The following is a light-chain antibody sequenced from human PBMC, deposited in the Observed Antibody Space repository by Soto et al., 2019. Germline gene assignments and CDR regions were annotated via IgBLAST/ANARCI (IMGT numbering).Light chain of an antibody. CDR1: SSDVGGYNY. Sequence: QSALTQPASVSGSPGQSITISCTGTSSDVGGYNYVSWYQQHPGKAPKLMIYDVSNRPSGVSDRFSGSKSGNTASLTISGLQAEDEADSYCTSYTSGSTPYVFGTGTKLTVL. J-gene: IGLJ1*01. CDR3: TSYTSGSTPYV. V-gene: IGLV2-14*01. CDR2: DVS.